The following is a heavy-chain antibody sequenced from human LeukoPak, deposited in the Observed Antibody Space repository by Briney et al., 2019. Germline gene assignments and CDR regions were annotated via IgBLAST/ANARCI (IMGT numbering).Heavy chain of an antibody. CDR3: YRYWNGGNYDY. CDR1: GFTFSTYW. J-gene: IGHJ4*02. V-gene: IGHV3-7*02. Sequence: GGSLRLSCAAPGFTFSTYWMSWVRQAPGKGLEWVANIRHDAGEKYYVDSVKGRFTISKDNAKNSLYLQNSSRRGEETVLYYWYRYWNGGNYDYWGQGTLVTVSS. D-gene: IGHD1-1*01. CDR2: IRHDAGEK.